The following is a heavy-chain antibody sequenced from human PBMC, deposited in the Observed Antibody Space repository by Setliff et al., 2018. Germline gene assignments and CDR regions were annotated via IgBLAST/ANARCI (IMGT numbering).Heavy chain of an antibody. J-gene: IGHJ6*02. CDR1: GFTFSDYY. D-gene: IGHD3-9*01. V-gene: IGHV3-11*04. CDR2: IDKSGSTK. Sequence: LSLTCAASGFTFSDYYMSWIRQAPGKGLEWISYIDKSGSTKYYTDSVKGRFTISRDNAKNSLYLQMNSLRAEDTAVYYCARAYYGTVNGYSSYYGLDVWGQGTTVTVSS. CDR3: ARAYYGTVNGYSSYYGLDV.